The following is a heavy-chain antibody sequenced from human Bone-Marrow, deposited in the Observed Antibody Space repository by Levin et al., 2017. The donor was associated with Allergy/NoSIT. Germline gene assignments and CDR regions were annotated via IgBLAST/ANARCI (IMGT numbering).Heavy chain of an antibody. CDR2: ITWDSSDT. Sequence: GGSLRLSCSVSGFSFDEYNMHWLRQVPGKRLEWVSLITWDSSDTYYADSVKGRFTISRDNSKNSLYLQMNSLRTEDTALYYCARDGDTVMVTLYYFDYWRQGTQVTVSS. D-gene: IGHD5-18*01. J-gene: IGHJ4*02. V-gene: IGHV3-43*01. CDR3: ARDGDTVMVTLYYFDY. CDR1: GFSFDEYN.